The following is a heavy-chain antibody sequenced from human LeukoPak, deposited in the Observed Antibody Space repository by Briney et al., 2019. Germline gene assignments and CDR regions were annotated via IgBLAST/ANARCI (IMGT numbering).Heavy chain of an antibody. D-gene: IGHD3-10*01. CDR2: IKSKTDGGTT. CDR3: TTERLLWFGELLFSFDY. Sequence: GGSLRLSCAASGFTFSSYDMHWVRQAPGKGLEWVGRIKSKTDGGTTDYAAPVKGRFTISRDDSKNTLYLQMNSLKTEDTAVYYCTTERLLWFGELLFSFDYWGQGTLVTVSS. J-gene: IGHJ4*02. CDR1: GFTFSSYD. V-gene: IGHV3-15*01.